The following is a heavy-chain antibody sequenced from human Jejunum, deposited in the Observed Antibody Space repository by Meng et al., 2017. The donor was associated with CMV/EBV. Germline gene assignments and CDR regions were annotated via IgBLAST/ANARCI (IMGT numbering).Heavy chain of an antibody. CDR3: AADISTAWFYY. D-gene: IGHD2-2*01. J-gene: IGHJ4*02. V-gene: IGHV4-39*07. Sequence: QLKAWGPELVYPPAALSLTRTVRGDSTNSGLHCWGWTRQPPGKGLEWIATIHYTETTHYNPSLKSRITISVDTSKNQISLKVNSVTAADTAMYYCAADISTAWFYYWGQGTLVTVSS. CDR2: IHYTETT. CDR1: GDSTNSGLHC.